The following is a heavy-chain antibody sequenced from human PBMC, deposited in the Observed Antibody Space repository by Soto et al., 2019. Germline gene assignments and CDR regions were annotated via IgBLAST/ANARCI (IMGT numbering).Heavy chain of an antibody. D-gene: IGHD2-15*01. CDR1: GFTFSSYA. V-gene: IGHV3-23*01. J-gene: IGHJ4*02. CDR2: ISGSGGST. Sequence: EVQLLESGGGLVQPGGSLRLSCAASGFTFSSYAMSWVRQAPGKGLEWVSAISGSGGSTYYADSVKGRFTISRDNSKNTLYLQMNSLRAEDTAVYYCAKDRVVVVVAASFDYWAREPWSPSPQ. CDR3: AKDRVVVVVAASFDY.